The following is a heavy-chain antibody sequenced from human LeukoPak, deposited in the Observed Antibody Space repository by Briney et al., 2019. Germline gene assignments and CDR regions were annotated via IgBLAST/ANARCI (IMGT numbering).Heavy chain of an antibody. CDR2: ISYDGTNK. D-gene: IGHD5-18*01. CDR1: GFTFSSSS. V-gene: IGHV3-30*18. CDR3: VKELRGYSFGEH. J-gene: IGHJ4*02. Sequence: GGSLRLSCAGSGFTFSSSSINWVRQAPGKGMEWVAVISYDGTNKYYGASVKDRFIISRDNSKNMLHLQMNSLRAEDTAIYHCVKELRGYSFGEHWGQGTLVTVSS.